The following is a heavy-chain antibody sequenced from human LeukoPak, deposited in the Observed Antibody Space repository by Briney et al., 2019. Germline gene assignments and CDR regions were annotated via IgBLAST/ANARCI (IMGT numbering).Heavy chain of an antibody. CDR2: ISGRGGST. Sequence: GGSLRLSCAASGFIFSRNGMSWVRQAPGKGLQWVSAISGRGGSTFYADSAKGRFTISRDNSKNTLYLQMNSLRAEDTAVYYCARMNSGSYAFDYWGQGTLVTVS. CDR1: GFIFSRNG. J-gene: IGHJ4*02. D-gene: IGHD1-26*01. CDR3: ARMNSGSYAFDY. V-gene: IGHV3-23*01.